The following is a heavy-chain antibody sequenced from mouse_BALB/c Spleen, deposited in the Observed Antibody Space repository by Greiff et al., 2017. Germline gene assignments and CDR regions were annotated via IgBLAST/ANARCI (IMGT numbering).Heavy chain of an antibody. D-gene: IGHD1-1*01. CDR2: ISSGGSYT. Sequence: EVQRVESGGGLVKPGGSLKLSCAASGFTFSSYTMSWVRQTPEKRLEWVATISSGGSYTYYPDSVKGRFTISRDNAKNTLYLQMSSLKSEDTAMYYCTRDPIYYGSSYPAWFAYWGQGTLVTVSA. J-gene: IGHJ3*01. CDR3: TRDPIYYGSSYPAWFAY. V-gene: IGHV5-6-4*01. CDR1: GFTFSSYT.